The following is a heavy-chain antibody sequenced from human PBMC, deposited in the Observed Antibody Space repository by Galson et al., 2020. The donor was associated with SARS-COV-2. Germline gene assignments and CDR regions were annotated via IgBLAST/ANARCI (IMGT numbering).Heavy chain of an antibody. CDR3: ATPGIAAAVAES. J-gene: IGHJ5*02. V-gene: IGHV1-69*13. CDR2: TIPIFGTA. D-gene: IGHD6-13*01. CDR1: GGTFSSYA. Sequence: SVKVSCKASGGTFSSYAISWVRQAPGQGLEWMGGTIPIFGTANYAQKFQGRVTITADESTSTAYMELSSLRSEDTAVYYCATPGIAAAVAESWGQGTLVTVSS.